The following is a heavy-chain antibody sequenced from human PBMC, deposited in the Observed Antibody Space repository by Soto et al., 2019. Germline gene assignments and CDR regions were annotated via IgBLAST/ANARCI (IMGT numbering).Heavy chain of an antibody. D-gene: IGHD2-2*01. Sequence: GGSLRLSCAASGFRFSTYAMSWVRQAPGKGLEWVSSIPSSGGTTNYADSVKGRFTISRDNSKNTLYLQMNSLRAEDTALYYCVNPPAATVVYFDAWGQGPPVTV. J-gene: IGHJ4*02. V-gene: IGHV3-23*01. CDR2: IPSSGGTT. CDR3: VNPPAATVVYFDA. CDR1: GFRFSTYA.